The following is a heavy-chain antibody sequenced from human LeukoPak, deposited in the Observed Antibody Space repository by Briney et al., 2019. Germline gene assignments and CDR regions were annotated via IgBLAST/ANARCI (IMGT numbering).Heavy chain of an antibody. J-gene: IGHJ4*02. CDR1: GGSISTYD. CDR3: ARGQVYFDY. CDR2: IYYSGST. Sequence: PSETLSLTCTVSGGSISTYDWSWIRQPPGKGLEWIGYIYYSGSTNYNPSLKSRVTISLDTSRNKFSLKLSSVTAADTAVYYCARGQVYFDYCGQGTLVTVSS. V-gene: IGHV4-59*01.